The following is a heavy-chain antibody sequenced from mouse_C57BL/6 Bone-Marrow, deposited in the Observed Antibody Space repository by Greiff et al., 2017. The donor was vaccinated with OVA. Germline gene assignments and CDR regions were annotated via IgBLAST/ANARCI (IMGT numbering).Heavy chain of an antibody. J-gene: IGHJ2*01. D-gene: IGHD6-2*01. Sequence: EVHLVESGGGLVKPGGSLKLSCAASGFTFSSYTMSWVRQTPEKRLEWVATISGGGGNTYYPDSVKGRFTISRDNAKNTLYLQMSSLRSEDTALYYCARRLLYYFDYWGQGTTLTVSS. CDR1: GFTFSSYT. CDR3: ARRLLYYFDY. CDR2: ISGGGGNT. V-gene: IGHV5-9*01.